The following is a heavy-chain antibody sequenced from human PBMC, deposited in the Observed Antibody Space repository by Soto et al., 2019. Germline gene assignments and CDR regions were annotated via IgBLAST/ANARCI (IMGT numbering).Heavy chain of an antibody. Sequence: QVQLQEAGPGLVKPSQTLSLTCPFSGGSISSGGYYWSRVPQHPGKGLEWIGYIYFRGSTYYNPSLKSRVTISVDTSKNQFSLKLSSVTAADTAVYYCARDNRYCSSTSCYSPSQNTAGMDVWGQGTTVTVSS. CDR1: GGSISSGGYY. CDR2: IYFRGST. D-gene: IGHD2-2*02. CDR3: ARDNRYCSSTSCYSPSQNTAGMDV. V-gene: IGHV4-31*03. J-gene: IGHJ6*02.